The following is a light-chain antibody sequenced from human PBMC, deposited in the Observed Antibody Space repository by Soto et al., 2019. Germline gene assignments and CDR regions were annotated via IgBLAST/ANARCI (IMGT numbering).Light chain of an antibody. CDR1: QGISSY. Sequence: IQLTQSPSSLSASVGDRVTITCRASQGISSYLAWYQQKPGKAPNLLIHTASTLQSGVPSRFSGSGSGTEFTLTISSLQLDDFATYYCQHYNSYSEAFGQGTKVDIK. J-gene: IGKJ1*01. V-gene: IGKV1-9*01. CDR3: QHYNSYSEA. CDR2: TAS.